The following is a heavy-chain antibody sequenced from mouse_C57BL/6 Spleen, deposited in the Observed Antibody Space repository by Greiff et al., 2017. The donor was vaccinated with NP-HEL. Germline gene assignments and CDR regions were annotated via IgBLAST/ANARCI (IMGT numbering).Heavy chain of an antibody. CDR3: ARAYGISPSWYFDV. CDR1: GFTFSSYG. J-gene: IGHJ1*03. D-gene: IGHD1-1*01. V-gene: IGHV5-6*02. CDR2: ISSGGSYT. Sequence: EVKLEESGGDLVKPGGSLKLSCAASGFTFSSYGMSWVRQTPDKRLEWVATISSGGSYTYYPDSVKGRFTISRDNAKNTLYLQMSSLKSEDTAMYYCARAYGISPSWYFDVWGTETPVTVSS.